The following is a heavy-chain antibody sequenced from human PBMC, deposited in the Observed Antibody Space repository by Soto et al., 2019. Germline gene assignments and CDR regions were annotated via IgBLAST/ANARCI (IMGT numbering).Heavy chain of an antibody. CDR2: IYYSGST. CDR3: ARDPSYLGYFDY. CDR1: GGSISSYY. Sequence: PSETLSLTCTVSGGSISSYYWSWIRQPPGKGLEWIGYIYYSGSTNHNPSLKSRVTISVDTSKNQFSLKLSSVTAADTAVYYCARDPSYLGYFDYWGQGTLVTVSS. J-gene: IGHJ4*02. D-gene: IGHD7-27*01. V-gene: IGHV4-59*01.